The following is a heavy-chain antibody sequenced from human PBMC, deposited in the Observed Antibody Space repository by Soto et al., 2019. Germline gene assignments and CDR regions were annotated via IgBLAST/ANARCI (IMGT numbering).Heavy chain of an antibody. J-gene: IGHJ5*02. CDR2: IVPMFGTA. Sequence: QVQLVQSGAEVKKPGSSVNVSCKTSGGTFGNTAVTWVRQAPGQGLEWMGGIVPMFGTANYAQKFQGRVTITADESTNTAYMEVRSLRSDDTAAYYCARDGDPGYTFWSGPLGGGRFDPWGQGTLVTVSS. CDR1: GGTFGNTA. D-gene: IGHD3-3*01. V-gene: IGHV1-69*12. CDR3: ARDGDPGYTFWSGPLGGGRFDP.